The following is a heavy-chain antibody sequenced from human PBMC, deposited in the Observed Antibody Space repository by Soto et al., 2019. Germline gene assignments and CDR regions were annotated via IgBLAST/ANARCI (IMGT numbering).Heavy chain of an antibody. Sequence: QVQLQESGPGLVKPSETLSLTCTVSGGSISSYYWSWIRQPPGKGLEWIGYVSYSGSTNYNPSLKSRVTISGDTTKNHLSLKLSSVTAAETAVYYCASVCWYYDSSGYSVEFWGQGTLVTVSS. V-gene: IGHV4-59*01. CDR3: ASVCWYYDSSGYSVEF. D-gene: IGHD3-22*01. J-gene: IGHJ4*02. CDR2: VSYSGST. CDR1: GGSISSYY.